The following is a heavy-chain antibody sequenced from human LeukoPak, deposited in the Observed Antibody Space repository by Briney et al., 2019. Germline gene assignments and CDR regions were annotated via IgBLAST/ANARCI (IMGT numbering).Heavy chain of an antibody. CDR2: IYYSGST. J-gene: IGHJ3*02. V-gene: IGHV4-59*01. Sequence: SETLSLTGTVSGGSISSYYWSWIRQPPGKGREWIGYIYYSGSTNYNPSLKSRVTISVDTSKNQFSLKLSSVTAADTAVYYCARLGGSYNSAFDIWGQGTMVTVS. CDR1: GGSISSYY. CDR3: ARLGGSYNSAFDI. D-gene: IGHD1-26*01.